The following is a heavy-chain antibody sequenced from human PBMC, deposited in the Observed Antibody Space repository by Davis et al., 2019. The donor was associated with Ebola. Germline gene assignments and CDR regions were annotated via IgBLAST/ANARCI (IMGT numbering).Heavy chain of an antibody. CDR1: GYTFTSYA. Sequence: ASVKVSCKASGYTFTSYAMHWVRQAPGQRLEWMGWINAGNGNTKYSQKFRGRVTITRDTSASTAYMELSSLRSEDTAVYYCARDCTNGVCHYGMDVWGQGTTVTVSS. J-gene: IGHJ6*02. CDR2: INAGNGNT. D-gene: IGHD2-8*01. V-gene: IGHV1-3*01. CDR3: ARDCTNGVCHYGMDV.